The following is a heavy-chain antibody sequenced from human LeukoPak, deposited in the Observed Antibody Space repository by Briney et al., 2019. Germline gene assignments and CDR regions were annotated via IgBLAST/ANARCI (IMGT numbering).Heavy chain of an antibody. V-gene: IGHV3-23*01. D-gene: IGHD3-10*01. CDR3: AKGGYYGSGRPDY. CDR2: ISGSGGST. J-gene: IGHJ4*02. CDR1: GFTFSSYA. Sequence: GGSLRLFCAASGFTFSSYAMSWVRQAPGKGLEWVSAISGSGGSTYYADSVKGRFTISGDNSKNTLYLQMNSLRAEDTAVYYCAKGGYYGSGRPDYWGQGTLVTVSS.